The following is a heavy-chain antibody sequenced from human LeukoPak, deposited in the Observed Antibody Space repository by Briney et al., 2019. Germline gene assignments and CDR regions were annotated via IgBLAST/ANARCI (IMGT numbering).Heavy chain of an antibody. CDR1: GGSISSGGYS. J-gene: IGHJ5*02. Sequence: SETLSLTCAVSGGSISSGGYSWSWIRQPPGKGLEWIGYIYHSGSTYYNPSLKSRVTISVDRSKNQFSLKLSSVTAADTGVYYCAREGGQIDPWGQGTLVTVSS. CDR3: AREGGQIDP. CDR2: IYHSGST. V-gene: IGHV4-30-2*01.